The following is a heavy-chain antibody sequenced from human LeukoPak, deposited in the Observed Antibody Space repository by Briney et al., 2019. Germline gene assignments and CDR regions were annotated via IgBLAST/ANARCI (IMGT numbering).Heavy chain of an antibody. CDR2: IKSKTDGETA. Sequence: PGGSLRLSCAASGFTVSNTYMTWVRQAPGKGLEWVGRIKSKTDGETADYAAPVKGRFTISRDDSKNTLYLQLHSLKTEDTAVYYCTTEGRGGYDFWGQGTLVTVSS. CDR1: GFTVSNTY. J-gene: IGHJ4*02. V-gene: IGHV3-15*01. D-gene: IGHD5-24*01. CDR3: TTEGRGGYDF.